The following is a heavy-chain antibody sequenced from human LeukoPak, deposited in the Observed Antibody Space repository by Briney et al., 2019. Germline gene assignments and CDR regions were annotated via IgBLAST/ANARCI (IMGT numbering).Heavy chain of an antibody. Sequence: GGSLRLSCAASGFTVSSNYMSWVRQAPGMGLEWVSSISSSSSYIYYADSVKGRFTISRDNAKNSLYLQMNSLRVEDTAVYYCARDVMAGAPGADYWGQGTLVTVSS. V-gene: IGHV3-21*01. CDR2: ISSSSSYI. CDR1: GFTVSSNY. J-gene: IGHJ4*02. CDR3: ARDVMAGAPGADY. D-gene: IGHD1-26*01.